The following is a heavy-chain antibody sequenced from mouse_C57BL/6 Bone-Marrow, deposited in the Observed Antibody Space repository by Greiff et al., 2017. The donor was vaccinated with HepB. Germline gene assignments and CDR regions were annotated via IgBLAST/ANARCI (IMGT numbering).Heavy chain of an antibody. CDR3: TRGDGSLDY. D-gene: IGHD1-1*01. Sequence: DVKLQESGTVLARPGASVKMSCKTSGYTFTSYWMHWVKQRPGQGLEWIGAIYPGNSDTSYNQKFKGKAKLTAVTSASTAYMELGSLTNEDSAVYYCTRGDGSLDYWGQGTTLTVSS. V-gene: IGHV1-5*01. CDR1: GYTFTSYW. J-gene: IGHJ2*01. CDR2: IYPGNSDT.